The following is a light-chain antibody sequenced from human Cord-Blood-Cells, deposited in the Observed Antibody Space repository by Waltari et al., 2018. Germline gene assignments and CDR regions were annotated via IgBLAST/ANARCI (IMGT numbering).Light chain of an antibody. CDR3: QQRSNWWT. V-gene: IGKV3-11*01. J-gene: IGKJ1*01. CDR1: QSVSSY. Sequence: EIVLTQSPATLSLSPGERDTHSCRASQSVSSYLAWYQQKPGQAPRLLIYDASNRATGIPARFSGSGSGTYFTLTISSLEPEDFAVYYCQQRSNWWTFGQGTKVEIK. CDR2: DAS.